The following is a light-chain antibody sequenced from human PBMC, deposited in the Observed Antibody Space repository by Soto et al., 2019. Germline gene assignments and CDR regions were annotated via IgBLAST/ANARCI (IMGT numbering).Light chain of an antibody. CDR2: EVT. J-gene: IGLJ1*01. CDR1: SSDVGGYNY. Sequence: HSVLTQPASVSGSPGQSITISCTGTSSDVGGYNYVSWYQQQPGKAPKLMIYEVTNRPSGVYNRFSCSKSGNTASLTISGLQAEDEADYYCISYTSSSSYVFGTGTKLTVL. V-gene: IGLV2-14*01. CDR3: ISYTSSSSYV.